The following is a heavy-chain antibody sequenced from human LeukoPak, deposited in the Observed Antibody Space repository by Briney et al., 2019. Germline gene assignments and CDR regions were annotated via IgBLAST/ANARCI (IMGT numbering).Heavy chain of an antibody. J-gene: IGHJ4*02. CDR2: INHSGST. CDR3: ARFDDSSGYYPQYYFDY. CDR1: GGSFSGYY. Sequence: SETLSLTCAVSGGSFSGYYWSWIRQPPGKGLEWIGEINHSGSTNYNPSLKSRVTISVDTSKHQFSLKLSSVTAADTAVYYCARFDDSSGYYPQYYFDYWGQGTLVTVSS. V-gene: IGHV4-34*01. D-gene: IGHD3-22*01.